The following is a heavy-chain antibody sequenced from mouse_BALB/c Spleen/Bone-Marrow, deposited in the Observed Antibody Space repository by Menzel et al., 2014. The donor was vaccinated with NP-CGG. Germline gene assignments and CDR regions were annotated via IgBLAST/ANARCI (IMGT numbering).Heavy chain of an antibody. Sequence: QVQLKESGAEFVKPGASVKLSCKASGYTFTSYWMHWVKQRPGQGLEWIGEIDPSDSYTNYNRKFKGKATLTVDKSSSTAYMQLSSLTSEDSAVYYCARRELGPRWFTYWGQGTLVTVSA. CDR3: ARRELGPRWFTY. V-gene: IGHV1-69*02. D-gene: IGHD3-1*01. CDR1: GYTFTSYW. J-gene: IGHJ3*01. CDR2: IDPSDSYT.